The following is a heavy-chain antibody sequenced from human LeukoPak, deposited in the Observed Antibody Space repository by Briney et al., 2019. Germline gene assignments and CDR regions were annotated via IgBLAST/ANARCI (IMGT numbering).Heavy chain of an antibody. V-gene: IGHV3-30*03. CDR3: AREGGYDFYVDY. J-gene: IGHJ4*02. Sequence: GGSLRLSCAASGFTFSSYGMYWVRQAPGKGLEWVAVISYHGSNKYYADSVKGRFTISRDNAKNSLYLQMNSLRAEDTAVYYCAREGGYDFYVDYWGQGTLVTVSS. D-gene: IGHD5-12*01. CDR2: ISYHGSNK. CDR1: GFTFSSYG.